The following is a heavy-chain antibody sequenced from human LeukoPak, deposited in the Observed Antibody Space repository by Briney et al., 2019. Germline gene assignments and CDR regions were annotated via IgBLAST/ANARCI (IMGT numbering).Heavy chain of an antibody. D-gene: IGHD6-13*01. Sequence: ASVKVSCKASGYIFTAHYIHWVRQAPGQGLEWMGCININNGDTHSAHKFQGRVTMTRDTSISTAYMELSGLISDDTAMYFCARDGSRTAFDIWGQGTIVTVSS. CDR2: ININNGDT. CDR3: ARDGSRTAFDI. J-gene: IGHJ3*02. V-gene: IGHV1-2*02. CDR1: GYIFTAHY.